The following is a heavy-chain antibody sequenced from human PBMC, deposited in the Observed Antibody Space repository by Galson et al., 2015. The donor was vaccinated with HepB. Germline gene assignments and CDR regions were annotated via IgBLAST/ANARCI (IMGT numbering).Heavy chain of an antibody. CDR1: GFSLSTSGMR. V-gene: IGHV2-70*04. CDR2: IDWDDDK. J-gene: IGHJ3*02. Sequence: ALVKPTQTLTLTCTFSGFSLSTSGMRVSWIRQPPGKALEWLARIDWDDDKFYSTSLKTRLTISKDTSKNQVVLTMTNMDPVDTATYYCAQSKGRNSGSYLSDAFDIWGQGTMVTVSS. D-gene: IGHD1-26*01. CDR3: AQSKGRNSGSYLSDAFDI.